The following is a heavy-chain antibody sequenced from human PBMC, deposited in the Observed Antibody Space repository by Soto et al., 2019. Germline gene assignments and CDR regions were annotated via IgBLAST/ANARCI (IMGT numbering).Heavy chain of an antibody. CDR1: GGTFSSYA. V-gene: IGHV1-69*12. Sequence: QVQLVQSGAEVKKPGSSVKVSCKASGGTFSSYAISWVRQAPGQGLEWMGGIIPIFGTANYAQKFQGRVTITADESTSTAYMELSSLRSGDTAVYYCARDSDTAMVTGYYYYYYGMDVWGQGTTVTVSS. J-gene: IGHJ6*02. CDR3: ARDSDTAMVTGYYYYYYGMDV. CDR2: IIPIFGTA. D-gene: IGHD5-18*01.